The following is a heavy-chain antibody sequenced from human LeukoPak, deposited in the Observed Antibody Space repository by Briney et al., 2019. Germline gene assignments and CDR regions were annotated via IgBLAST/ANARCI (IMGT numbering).Heavy chain of an antibody. CDR1: GGSFSGYY. J-gene: IGHJ5*02. CDR3: ARDSFIVGDQNWFDP. CDR2: INHSGST. V-gene: IGHV4-34*01. Sequence: PSETLSLTCAVYGGSFSGYYWSWIRQPPGKGLEWLGEINHSGSTNYNPSLKSRVTISVDTSKNQFSLKLSSVTAADTAVYYCARDSFIVGDQNWFDPWGQGTLVTVSS. D-gene: IGHD2-21*01.